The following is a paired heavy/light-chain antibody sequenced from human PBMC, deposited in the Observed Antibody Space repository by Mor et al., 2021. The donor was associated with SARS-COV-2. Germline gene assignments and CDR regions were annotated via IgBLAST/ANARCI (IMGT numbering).Heavy chain of an antibody. V-gene: IGHV3-23*01. J-gene: IGHJ4*02. CDR3: AKVNEFTIFGVVIIPVSKGLLPYYFDY. Sequence: EVQLLESGGGLVQPGGSLRLSCAASGFTFSSYAMSWVRQAPGKGLEWVSAISGSGGSTYYADSVKGRFTISRDNSKNTLYLQMNSLRAEDTAVYYCAKVNEFTIFGVVIIPVSKGLLPYYFDYWGQGTLVTVSS. D-gene: IGHD3-3*01. CDR2: ISGSGGST. CDR1: GFTFSSYA.
Light chain of an antibody. CDR2: AAS. CDR1: QGISSW. Sequence: DIQMTQSPSSVSASVGDRVTITCRASQGISSWLAWYQQKPGKAPKLLIYAASSLQSGVPSRFSGSGSGTDFTLTISSLQPEDFATYYCQQANSFPTFGGGTKVEIK. J-gene: IGKJ4*01. V-gene: IGKV1D-12*01. CDR3: QQANSFPT.